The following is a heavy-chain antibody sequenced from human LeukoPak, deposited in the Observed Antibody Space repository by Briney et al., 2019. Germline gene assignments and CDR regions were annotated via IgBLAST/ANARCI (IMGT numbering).Heavy chain of an antibody. CDR2: IFGSGGST. J-gene: IGHJ5*02. V-gene: IGHV3-23*01. CDR3: ARGGLNSFDP. Sequence: KPGGSLRLSCAASGFTFSSYAMYWVRQAPGKGLEWVSGIFGSGGSTHYADSVKGRFTISRDNSKNTVYLQMNSLRAEDTAVYYCARGGLNSFDPWGQGTLVTVSS. CDR1: GFTFSSYA. D-gene: IGHD3-16*01.